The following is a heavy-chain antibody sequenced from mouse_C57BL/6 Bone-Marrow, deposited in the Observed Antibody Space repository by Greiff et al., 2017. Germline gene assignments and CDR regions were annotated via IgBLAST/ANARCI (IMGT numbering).Heavy chain of an antibody. V-gene: IGHV5-6*01. Sequence: EVNLVESGGDLVKPGGSLKLSCAASGFTFSSYGMSWVRQTPDKRLEWVATISSGGSYNYYPDSVKGRFTISRDKAKNTLYLQMSSRKSEDTARYYCARLGPDDWGQGTTRTVSS. CDR1: GFTFSSYG. J-gene: IGHJ2*01. CDR2: ISSGGSYN. CDR3: ARLGPDD.